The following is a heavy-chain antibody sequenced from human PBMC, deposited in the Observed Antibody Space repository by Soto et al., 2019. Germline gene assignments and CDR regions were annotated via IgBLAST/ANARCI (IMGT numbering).Heavy chain of an antibody. Sequence: QITLKESGPTLVKPTQTLTLTCTFSGFSLSTSAVGVGWIRQPPGKALEWLALIYWDDDNRYSPSLKSRLTITKDTSKNHVVLTMSNMDPVETATYYFARRRVPNFDYCGQGTLVTVSS. CDR3: ARRRVPNFDY. CDR2: IYWDDDN. V-gene: IGHV2-5*02. CDR1: GFSLSTSAVG. J-gene: IGHJ4*02. D-gene: IGHD3-3*01.